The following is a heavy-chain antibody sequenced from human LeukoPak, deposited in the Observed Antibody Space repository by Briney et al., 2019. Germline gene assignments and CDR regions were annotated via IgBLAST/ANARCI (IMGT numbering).Heavy chain of an antibody. Sequence: GGSLRLSCAASGFTFSSYAMSWVRQAPGKGLEWVGRIKSKTDGGTTDYAAPVKGRFTISRDDSKTTLYLQMNSLKTEDTALYYCTTSAERWLQFNYWGQGTLVTVSS. J-gene: IGHJ4*02. CDR3: TTSAERWLQFNY. D-gene: IGHD5-24*01. CDR1: GFTFSSYA. CDR2: IKSKTDGGTT. V-gene: IGHV3-15*01.